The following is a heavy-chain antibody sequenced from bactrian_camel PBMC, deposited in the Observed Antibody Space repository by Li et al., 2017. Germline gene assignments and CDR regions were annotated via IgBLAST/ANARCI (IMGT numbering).Heavy chain of an antibody. CDR2: VWAAGTST. Sequence: HVQLVESGGASVQAGESLTLACEASADAIAGSCMGWFRQAPGKEREGVALVWAAGTSTNYNYADSVKGRFTISQDNAKNTVYLQMNSLKPEDTANYFCAYLYRCSLVAGLTNWAYYGHGTQVTVS. J-gene: IGHJ4*01. CDR1: ADAIAGSC. D-gene: IGHD2*01. V-gene: IGHV3-3*01.